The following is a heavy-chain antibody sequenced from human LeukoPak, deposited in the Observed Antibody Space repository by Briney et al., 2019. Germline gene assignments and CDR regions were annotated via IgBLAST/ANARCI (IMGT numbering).Heavy chain of an antibody. D-gene: IGHD2-15*01. CDR3: ARWVGYSNWFDP. V-gene: IGHV1-2*02. Sequence: ASVKVSCKASGYTFIGYCMFWVRQAPGQGLEWMGWINPNGGGTNYAQKFQGRVTMTRDTSINTAYMEMSGLTSDDTAVYYCARWVGYSNWFDPWGQGTLVTVSS. J-gene: IGHJ5*02. CDR2: INPNGGGT. CDR1: GYTFIGYC.